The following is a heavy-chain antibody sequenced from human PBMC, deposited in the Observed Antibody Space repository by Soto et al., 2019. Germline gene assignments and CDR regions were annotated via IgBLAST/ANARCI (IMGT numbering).Heavy chain of an antibody. Sequence: APVKVSRKASGHTFPSYCMHWVRQPPGQGHEWMGIINPSCGSTSYAQKFQGTVTMTRDTSTSPAYMELSSLRSEHTAAYYFSRVVWGIQRYRSYFDFWGPGTLVTVSS. D-gene: IGHD3-16*01. CDR2: INPSCGST. J-gene: IGHJ4*02. CDR3: SRVVWGIQRYRSYFDF. CDR1: GHTFPSYC. V-gene: IGHV1-46*01.